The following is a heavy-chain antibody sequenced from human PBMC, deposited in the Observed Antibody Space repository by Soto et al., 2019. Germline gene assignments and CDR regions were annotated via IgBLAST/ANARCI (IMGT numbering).Heavy chain of an antibody. Sequence: GASVKVSCKASGYTFTSYGISWVREASGQGLEWMGWISAYNGNTNYAQKLQGRVTMTTDTSTSTAYMELRSLRSDDTAVYYCARGGGNKGPVRRAGYCSSTSCQDLVYWGQGTLVTVSS. V-gene: IGHV1-18*01. J-gene: IGHJ4*02. D-gene: IGHD2-2*01. CDR1: GYTFTSYG. CDR3: ARGGGNKGPVRRAGYCSSTSCQDLVY. CDR2: ISAYNGNT.